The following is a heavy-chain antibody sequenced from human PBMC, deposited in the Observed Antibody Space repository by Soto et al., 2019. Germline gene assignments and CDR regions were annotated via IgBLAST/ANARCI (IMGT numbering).Heavy chain of an antibody. D-gene: IGHD1-7*01. Sequence: QVQLQESGPGLVKPSGTLSLTCAVSGGSFTSNNWWTWVRQPPGQGLEWIGEIYRTGNTTYNPSLKCRVTISLAKSESRFSVRVTSLPAADTAVYYCASRDAGTSVDYWGQGTLVTVSS. CDR1: GGSFTSNNW. CDR2: IYRTGNT. CDR3: ASRDAGTSVDY. J-gene: IGHJ4*02. V-gene: IGHV4-4*02.